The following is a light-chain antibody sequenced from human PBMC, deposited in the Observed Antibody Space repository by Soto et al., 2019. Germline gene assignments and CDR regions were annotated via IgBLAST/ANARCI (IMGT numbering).Light chain of an antibody. J-gene: IGLJ1*01. V-gene: IGLV2-14*01. CDR1: SSDVGGYDY. CDR2: EVS. CDR3: SSYSISTAYL. Sequence: QSVLTQPASVSGSPGQSITISCTGTSSDVGGYDYVSWYQLHPGKAPKLVVFEVSNRPSGVSYRFSGSKSGNTASLTISGLQVEDEADYFCSSYSISTAYLFGTGTKVTVL.